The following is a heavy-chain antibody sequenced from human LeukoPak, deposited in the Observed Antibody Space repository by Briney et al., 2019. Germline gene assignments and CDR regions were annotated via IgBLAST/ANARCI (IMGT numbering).Heavy chain of an antibody. V-gene: IGHV3-23*01. Sequence: GGSLRLSCVGSGYTFNTFAMIWVRQPPGKGLEWVSSIFQGGGEIHYADSVRGRFTISRDNSKNTLFLQMNSLRAEDTAIYYCATYRQVMLPFESWGRGTLVTVSS. CDR2: IFQGGGEI. J-gene: IGHJ4*02. CDR1: GYTFNTFA. D-gene: IGHD4-11*01. CDR3: ATYRQVMLPFES.